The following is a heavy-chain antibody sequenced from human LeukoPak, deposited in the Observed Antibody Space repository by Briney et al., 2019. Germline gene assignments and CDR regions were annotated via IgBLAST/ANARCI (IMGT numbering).Heavy chain of an antibody. CDR2: ISASAGAS. V-gene: IGHV3-23*01. CDR1: RFTFSNYA. J-gene: IGHJ4*02. CDR3: AKGGSSWSYYFDY. D-gene: IGHD6-13*01. Sequence: GGSLRLSCAASRFTFSNYALTWVRQTPGKGLEWVSAISASAGASYYADPVKGRVTLSRENSKNTLYLQMNSLRSDDTPLYYCAKGGSSWSYYFDYWGQGTLVTVSS.